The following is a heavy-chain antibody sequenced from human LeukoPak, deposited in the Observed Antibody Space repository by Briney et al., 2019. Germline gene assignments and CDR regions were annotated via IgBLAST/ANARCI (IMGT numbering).Heavy chain of an antibody. Sequence: PSETLSLTCTVSGGSISSYYWSWIRQPPGKGLEWIGSIYYSGSIYYNPSLKSRVTISVDTSKNQFSLKLSSVTAADTAVYYCARRWGLRFGGTVDYWGQGTLVTVSS. J-gene: IGHJ4*02. V-gene: IGHV4-59*05. CDR1: GGSISSYY. CDR3: ARRWGLRFGGTVDY. D-gene: IGHD5-12*01. CDR2: IYYSGSI.